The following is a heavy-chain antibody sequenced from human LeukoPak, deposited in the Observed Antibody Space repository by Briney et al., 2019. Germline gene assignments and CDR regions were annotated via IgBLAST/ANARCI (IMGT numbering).Heavy chain of an antibody. D-gene: IGHD4-17*01. J-gene: IGHJ4*02. V-gene: IGHV4-59*01. CDR2: VRYSGTA. CDR1: DGSITNYD. CDR3: ARGYGDFRVEGRYFHS. Sequence: SETLSLTCTVSDGSITNYDWSWVRQPPGKGLEFIGHVRYSGTANYNPSLRSRVTISIDTSKKHFFLKLKSVTAADTVVYYCARGYGDFRVEGRYFHSWGQGTLVTVSS.